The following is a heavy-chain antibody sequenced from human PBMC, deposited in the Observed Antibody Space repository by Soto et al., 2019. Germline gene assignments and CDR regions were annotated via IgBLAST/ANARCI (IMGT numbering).Heavy chain of an antibody. CDR1: GFTFSSYA. CDR2: ISYDGGDK. D-gene: IGHD2-15*01. J-gene: IGHJ4*02. CDR3: ARDHCRGGTCAFTY. V-gene: IGHV3-30-3*01. Sequence: QVQLVESGGGVVQPGRSLRLSCTASGFTFSSYAMHWVRQAPGKGLEWVAVISYDGGDKYYADSVKGRFTTSRDNSKNTLFLQMNSLRPEDTAVYYCARDHCRGGTCAFTYWGQGTLVTVSS.